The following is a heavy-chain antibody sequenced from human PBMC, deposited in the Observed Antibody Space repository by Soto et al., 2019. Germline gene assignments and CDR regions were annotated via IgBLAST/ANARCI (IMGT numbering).Heavy chain of an antibody. D-gene: IGHD2-15*01. V-gene: IGHV1-69*01. J-gene: IGHJ5*02. Sequence: QVQLVQSGAEVKQPGSSVKVSCKASGGTFSSYAISWVRQAPGQGLEWMGGIIPIFGTANYAQKFQGRVTITADESTSTAYMELSSLRSEDTAVYYCARGTTSDCSGGSCYSSWFDPWGQGTLVTVSS. CDR3: ARGTTSDCSGGSCYSSWFDP. CDR2: IIPIFGTA. CDR1: GGTFSSYA.